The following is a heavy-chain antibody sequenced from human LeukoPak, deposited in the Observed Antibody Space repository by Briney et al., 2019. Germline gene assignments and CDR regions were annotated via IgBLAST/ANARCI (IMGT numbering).Heavy chain of an antibody. CDR1: GGSISSSSYY. V-gene: IGHV4-39*07. Sequence: SETLSLTCTVSGGSISSSSYYWGWIRQPPGKGLEWIGSIYYSGSTYYNPSLKSRVTISVDTSKNQFSLKLSSVTAADTAVYYCARRGRDFGTTVVVAATHTLTTYYFDYWGQGTLVTVSS. D-gene: IGHD2-15*01. CDR3: ARRGRDFGTTVVVAATHTLTTYYFDY. CDR2: IYYSGST. J-gene: IGHJ4*02.